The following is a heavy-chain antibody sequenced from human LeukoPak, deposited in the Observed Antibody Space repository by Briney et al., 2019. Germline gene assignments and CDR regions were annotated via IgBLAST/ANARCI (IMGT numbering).Heavy chain of an antibody. V-gene: IGHV3-23*01. Sequence: GGSLRLSCAASGFTFSSYGMSWVRQAPGKGLEWVSATSGSGGSTYYADSVKGRFTISRDNSKNTLYLQMNSLRAEDTAVYYCAKDRWFGELSYFDYWGQGTLVTVSS. D-gene: IGHD3-10*01. CDR2: TSGSGGST. CDR3: AKDRWFGELSYFDY. CDR1: GFTFSSYG. J-gene: IGHJ4*02.